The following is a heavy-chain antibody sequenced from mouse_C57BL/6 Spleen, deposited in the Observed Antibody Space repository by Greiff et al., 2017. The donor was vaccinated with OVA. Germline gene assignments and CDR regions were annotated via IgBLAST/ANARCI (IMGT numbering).Heavy chain of an antibody. CDR1: GFTFSNYW. CDR2: IRLKSDNYAT. Sequence: EVKVEESGGGLVQPGGSMKLSCVASGFTFSNYWMNWVRQSPEKGLEWVAQIRLKSDNYATHYAESVKGRFTISRDDSKSSVYLQMNNLRADDTGIYYCTAGRRYFDYWGQGTTLTVSS. V-gene: IGHV6-3*01. J-gene: IGHJ2*01. D-gene: IGHD1-1*01. CDR3: TAGRRYFDY.